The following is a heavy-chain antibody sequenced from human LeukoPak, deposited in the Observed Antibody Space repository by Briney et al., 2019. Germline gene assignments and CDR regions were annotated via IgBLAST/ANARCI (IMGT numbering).Heavy chain of an antibody. CDR3: ARVSHPYCSGGSCGFDY. J-gene: IGHJ4*02. CDR2: INAGNGNT. Sequence: GASVKVSCKASGYTFTSYAMHWVRQAPGQRLEWMGWINAGNGNTKYSQKFQGRVTITRDTSASTAYMELSSLRSEDTAVYYCARVSHPYCSGGSCGFDYWGQGTLVTVSS. V-gene: IGHV1-3*01. CDR1: GYTFTSYA. D-gene: IGHD2-15*01.